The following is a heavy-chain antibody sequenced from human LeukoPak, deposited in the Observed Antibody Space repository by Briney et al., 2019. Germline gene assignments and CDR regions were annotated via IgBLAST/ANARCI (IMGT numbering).Heavy chain of an antibody. V-gene: IGHV4-59*12. CDR2: FYYPGTT. Sequence: PSETLSLTCTVSGGSINSYYWSWIRQPPGKGLEWIGYFYYPGTTSYNPSLKSRVTISVDTSKNQFSLKLSSVTAADTAVYYCASSEYSSSWHFYYYYGMDVWGQGTTVTVSS. CDR1: GGSINSYY. D-gene: IGHD6-13*01. J-gene: IGHJ6*02. CDR3: ASSEYSSSWHFYYYYGMDV.